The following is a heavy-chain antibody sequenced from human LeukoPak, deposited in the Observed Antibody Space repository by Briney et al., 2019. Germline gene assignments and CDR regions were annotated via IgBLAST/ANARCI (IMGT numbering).Heavy chain of an antibody. V-gene: IGHV3-74*01. CDR1: GFTFTNYW. CDR2: IDIDGTGT. J-gene: IGHJ4*02. Sequence: PGGSLRLSCAASGFTFTNYWMHWVRQAPGKGLMWVSRIDIDGTGTSYADSVKGRFTISRDNAKNTVSLQMNSLKAEDTAVYYCGTVFDHWGPGILVTVSS. CDR3: GTVFDH.